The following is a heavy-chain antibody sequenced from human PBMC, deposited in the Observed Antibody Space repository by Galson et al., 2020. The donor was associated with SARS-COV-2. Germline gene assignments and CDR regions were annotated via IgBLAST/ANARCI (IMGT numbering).Heavy chain of an antibody. D-gene: IGHD1-26*01. J-gene: IGHJ6*02. CDR1: GFTFSSYA. CDR3: AKDRRVGVNYIYNVMDV. Sequence: GESLKISCAASGFTFSSYAMHWVRQAPGKGLEWVAFIRYDGSDEYYADSMKGRFTISRDNSKNILYLQMSGLREEDTAVYYCAKDRRVGVNYIYNVMDVWGQGTTVTVSS. V-gene: IGHV3-30*02. CDR2: IRYDGSDE.